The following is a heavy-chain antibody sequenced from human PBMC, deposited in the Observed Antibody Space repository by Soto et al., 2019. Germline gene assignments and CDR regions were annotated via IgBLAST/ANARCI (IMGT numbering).Heavy chain of an antibody. V-gene: IGHV1-69*12. CDR3: ARDLMAVGGYSYASLVY. D-gene: IGHD5-18*01. J-gene: IGHJ4*02. CDR2: IIPIFGTA. CDR1: GGTFSSYA. Sequence: QVQLVQSGAEVKKPGSSVKVSCKASGGTFSSYAISWVRQAPGQGLEWVGGIIPIFGTANYAQKFQGRVTITADESTSTAYMELSSLRSEDTAVYYCARDLMAVGGYSYASLVYWGQGTLVTVSS.